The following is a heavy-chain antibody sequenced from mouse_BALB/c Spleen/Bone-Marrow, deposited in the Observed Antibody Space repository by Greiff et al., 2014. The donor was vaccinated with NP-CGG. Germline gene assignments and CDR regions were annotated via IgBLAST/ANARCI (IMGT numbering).Heavy chain of an antibody. CDR2: ISSGGGST. CDR1: GFAFSSYD. CDR3: ARRREFAY. J-gene: IGHJ3*01. V-gene: IGHV5-12-1*01. Sequence: EVQGVESGGGLVKPGGSLKLSCAASGFAFSSYDMSWVRQTPEKRLEWVAYISSGGGSTYYPDTVKGRFTISRDNAKNTLYLQMSSLKSEDTAMYYCARRREFAYWGQGTLVTVSA.